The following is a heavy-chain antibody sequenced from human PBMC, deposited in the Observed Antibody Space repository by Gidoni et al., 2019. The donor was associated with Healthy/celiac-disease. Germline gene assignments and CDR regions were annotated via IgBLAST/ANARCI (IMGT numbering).Heavy chain of an antibody. D-gene: IGHD3-3*01. V-gene: IGHV1-8*01. CDR2: MNPNSCTP. Sequence: QVQLVQSGAEVKKPGASVKVSCKASGYTFTSYDINWVRQATGQGLEWMGWMNPNSCTPGSAQNFQGRVTMPRTPSISPAYMELSSLRSEDTAVYYCPRGQQLRPAYRPMSGYYTPYYYYGMDVWGQGTTVTVSS. CDR1: GYTFTSYD. CDR3: PRGQQLRPAYRPMSGYYTPYYYYGMDV. J-gene: IGHJ6*02.